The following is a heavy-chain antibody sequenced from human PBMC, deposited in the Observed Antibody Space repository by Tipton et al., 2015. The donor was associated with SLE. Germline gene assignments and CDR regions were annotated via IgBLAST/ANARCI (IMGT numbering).Heavy chain of an antibody. Sequence: TLSLTCSVSDDSISRFYWSWIRQPPGKGLEWIAYIGYNGNTNYNPSLRSRVTISIDTSKNQFSLKLSSVTAADTAVYYCAREPVYYYYYMDVWGKGTTVTVSS. CDR3: AREPVYYYYYMDV. V-gene: IGHV4-59*12. CDR2: IGYNGNT. J-gene: IGHJ6*03. CDR1: DDSISRFY.